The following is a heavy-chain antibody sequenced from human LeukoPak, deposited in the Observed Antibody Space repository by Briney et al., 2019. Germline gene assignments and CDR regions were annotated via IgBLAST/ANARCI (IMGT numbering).Heavy chain of an antibody. Sequence: GGSLRLSCAASGFTFSDYYMSWIRQAPGKGLEWVSYISSSGSTIYYADSVEGRFTISRDNAKNSLYLQMNSLRAEDTAVYYCARDILTPYYGMDVWGQGTTVTVSS. CDR2: ISSSGSTI. J-gene: IGHJ6*02. V-gene: IGHV3-11*01. D-gene: IGHD3-9*01. CDR1: GFTFSDYY. CDR3: ARDILTPYYGMDV.